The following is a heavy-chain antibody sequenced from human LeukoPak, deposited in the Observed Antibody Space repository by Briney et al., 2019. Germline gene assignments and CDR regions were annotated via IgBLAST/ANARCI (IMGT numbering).Heavy chain of an antibody. Sequence: PSETLSLTCAVYGGSFSGYYWSWIRQPPGKGLEWIGEINHSGSTSYNPSLKSRVTISVDTSKNQFSLKLSSVTAADTAVYYCASLYSSSHDYWGQGTLVTVSS. CDR3: ASLYSSSHDY. CDR1: GGSFSGYY. V-gene: IGHV4-34*01. D-gene: IGHD6-13*01. J-gene: IGHJ4*02. CDR2: INHSGST.